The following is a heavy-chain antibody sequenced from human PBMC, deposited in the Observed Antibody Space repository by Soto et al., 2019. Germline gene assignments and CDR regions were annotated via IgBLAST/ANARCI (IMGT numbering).Heavy chain of an antibody. D-gene: IGHD6-6*01. Sequence: GGSLRLSCAASGFTFSSYWMSWVRQAPGKGLEWVANIKQDGSEKYYVDSVRGRFTISRDNAKNSLYLQMNSLRAEDTAVYYCARDWEAARLGREYGMDVWGQGTTVTVSS. CDR3: ARDWEAARLGREYGMDV. CDR2: IKQDGSEK. CDR1: GFTFSSYW. J-gene: IGHJ6*02. V-gene: IGHV3-7*03.